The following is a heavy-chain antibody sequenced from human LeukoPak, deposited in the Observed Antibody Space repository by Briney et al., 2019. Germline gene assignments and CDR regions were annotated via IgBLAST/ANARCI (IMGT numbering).Heavy chain of an antibody. CDR2: IYHSGST. D-gene: IGHD3-22*01. V-gene: IGHV4-59*12. CDR3: ARDNTGDYYDSSGPNYAFDI. J-gene: IGHJ3*02. Sequence: SETLSLTCKVSGGSISSYYWSWIRQPPGKGLEWIGEIYHSGSTNYNPSLKSRVTISVDKSKNQFSLKLSSVTAADTAVYYCARDNTGDYYDSSGPNYAFDIWGQGTMVTVSS. CDR1: GGSISSYY.